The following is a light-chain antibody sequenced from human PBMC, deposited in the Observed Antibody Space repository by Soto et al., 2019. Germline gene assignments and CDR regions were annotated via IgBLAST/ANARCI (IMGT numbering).Light chain of an antibody. V-gene: IGKV1D-16*01. CDR2: AAS. CDR1: QDINSY. Sequence: DVQMTQSPSSLSASVGDRVTITCRASQDINSYLAWYQQKPGNAPKSLIYAASSLQTGVPSRFSGSESGTDFTITISNLHPEDSATYYCQQSHIYPLTFGGGTKVEIK. J-gene: IGKJ4*01. CDR3: QQSHIYPLT.